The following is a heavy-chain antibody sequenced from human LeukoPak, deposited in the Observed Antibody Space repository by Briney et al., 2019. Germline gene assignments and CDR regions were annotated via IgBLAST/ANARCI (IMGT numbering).Heavy chain of an antibody. D-gene: IGHD3-3*01. CDR2: IYYSGST. CDR3: ARQTILESDFDY. J-gene: IGHJ4*02. CDR1: GGSISSSSYY. V-gene: IGHV4-39*01. Sequence: SETLSLTCTVSGGSISSSSYYWGWIRQPPGKGLEWIGSIYYSGSTYSNLSLKSRVTISVDTSTNQFSLKLSSVTAADTAVYYCARQTILESDFDYWGQGTLVTVSS.